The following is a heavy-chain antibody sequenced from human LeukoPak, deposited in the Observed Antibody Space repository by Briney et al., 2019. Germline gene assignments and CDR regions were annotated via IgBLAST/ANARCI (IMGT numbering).Heavy chain of an antibody. D-gene: IGHD4-23*01. CDR2: TYYRSKWYN. CDR1: GDSVSSYSAA. J-gene: IGHJ3*02. CDR3: ARSGGHDAFDI. V-gene: IGHV6-1*01. Sequence: SQSLSLTCAISGDSVSSYSAAWSWIRHSPSGGLGWLGRTYYRSKWYNDYAVSVKSRITINPDTSKNQFSLQLTSVTPEDTAVYYCARSGGHDAFDIWGQGTMVTVSS.